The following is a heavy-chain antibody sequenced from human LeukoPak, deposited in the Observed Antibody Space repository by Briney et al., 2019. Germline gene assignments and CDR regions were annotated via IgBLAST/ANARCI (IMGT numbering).Heavy chain of an antibody. CDR2: IYHSGST. V-gene: IGHV4-38-2*01. Sequence: SETLSLTCAVSGYSISSGYYWGWIRQPPGKGLEWIGSIYHSGSTYYNPSLKSRVTISVDTSKNQFSLKLSSVTAADTAVYYCARQGASYGDYVWGYYYMDVWGRGTTVTVSS. D-gene: IGHD4-17*01. J-gene: IGHJ6*03. CDR1: GYSISSGYY. CDR3: ARQGASYGDYVWGYYYMDV.